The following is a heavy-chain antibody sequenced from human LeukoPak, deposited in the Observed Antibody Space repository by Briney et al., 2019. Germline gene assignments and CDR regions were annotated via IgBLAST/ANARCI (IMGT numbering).Heavy chain of an antibody. CDR2: FSGGGDST. CDR3: AKGRLVPAALFDY. Sequence: GSLRLSCATSGFTFSSYPMSWVRQAPGKGLEWVSGFSGGGDSTDYADSVKGRFTISRDISKNTLYLQMNSLTAEDTALYYCAKGRLVPAALFDYWGQGTLVTVSS. V-gene: IGHV3-23*01. J-gene: IGHJ4*02. CDR1: GFTFSSYP. D-gene: IGHD2-2*01.